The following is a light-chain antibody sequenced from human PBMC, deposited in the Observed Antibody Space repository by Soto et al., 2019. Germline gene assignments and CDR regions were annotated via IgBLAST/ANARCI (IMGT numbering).Light chain of an antibody. V-gene: IGKV1-9*01. CDR3: QHLNYYPYT. Sequence: DIQLTQSPSFLSAAVGDRVTIICRASQDISNYLAWYQQKPGKAPKILIFGAFTLQSGVPSRFSGSGSGTEFTLTISSLQPEEFAIYYCQHLNYYPYTFGQGTKLEIK. J-gene: IGKJ2*01. CDR2: GAF. CDR1: QDISNY.